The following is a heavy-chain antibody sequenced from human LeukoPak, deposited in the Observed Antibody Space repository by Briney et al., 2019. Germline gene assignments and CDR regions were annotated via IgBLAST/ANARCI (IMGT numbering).Heavy chain of an antibody. J-gene: IGHJ5*02. D-gene: IGHD3-22*01. CDR2: IYYSGST. CDR3: AREEPYSYYYDSSGYYRGWFDP. Sequence: SGGSLRLSCAASGFTFSSYAMSWIRQPPGKGLEWIGYIYYSGSTNYNPSLKSRVTISVDTSKNQFSLKLSSVTAADTAVYYCAREEPYSYYYDSSGYYRGWFDPWGQGTLVTVSS. V-gene: IGHV4-59*01. CDR1: GFTFSSYA.